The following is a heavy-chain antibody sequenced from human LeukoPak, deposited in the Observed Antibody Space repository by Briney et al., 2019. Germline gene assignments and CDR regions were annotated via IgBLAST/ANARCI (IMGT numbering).Heavy chain of an antibody. CDR1: GFTFSDYY. Sequence: PGGSLRLSCAASGFTFSDYYMSWIRQAPGKGLEWVSYISSSGSTIYYADSVKGRFTISRDNAKNSLYLQMNSLRAEDTAVYYCAKVRFRGMATTGGVDYWGQGTLVTVSS. CDR2: ISSSGSTI. D-gene: IGHD5-24*01. J-gene: IGHJ4*02. CDR3: AKVRFRGMATTGGVDY. V-gene: IGHV3-11*04.